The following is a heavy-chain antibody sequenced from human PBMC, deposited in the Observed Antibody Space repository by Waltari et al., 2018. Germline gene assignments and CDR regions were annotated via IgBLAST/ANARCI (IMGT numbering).Heavy chain of an antibody. CDR1: GYTFTSNW. D-gene: IGHD6-6*01. V-gene: IGHV5-51*01. J-gene: IGHJ4*02. CDR2: IFPADSDT. CDR3: ARQSSQSLDY. Sequence: EVQLVQSGAEVKKPGESLKISCKASGYTFTSNWIGWVRQLPGKGLEWMGIIFPADSDTRYSPSFQGQVTISVDKSVSTAYLQWSSLKASYTAMYYCARQSSQSLDYWGQGTLVTVSS.